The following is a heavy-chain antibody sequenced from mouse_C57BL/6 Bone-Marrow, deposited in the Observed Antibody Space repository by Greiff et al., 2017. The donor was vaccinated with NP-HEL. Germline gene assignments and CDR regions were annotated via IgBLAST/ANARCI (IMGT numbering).Heavy chain of an antibody. CDR3: ARGIYDGYFWFAY. Sequence: QVQLKESGAELVRPGSSVKLSCKASGYTFTSYWMDWVKQRPGQGLEWIGNIYPSDSETHYNQKFKDKATLTVDKSSSTAYMQLSSLTSEDSAVYYGARGIYDGYFWFAYWGQGTLVTVSA. CDR1: GYTFTSYW. CDR2: IYPSDSET. V-gene: IGHV1-61*01. D-gene: IGHD2-3*01. J-gene: IGHJ3*01.